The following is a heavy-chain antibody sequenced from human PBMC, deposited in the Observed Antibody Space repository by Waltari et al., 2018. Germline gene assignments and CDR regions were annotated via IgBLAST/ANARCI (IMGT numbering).Heavy chain of an antibody. V-gene: IGHV1-2*02. CDR3: ARGGSYWYFDL. J-gene: IGHJ2*01. CDR2: INPTSGGT. CDR1: GFTFTGYY. Sequence: QVQLVQSGAEVKKPGASVKVPCKASGFTFTGYYIHWVRQAPGQGLEWLGWINPTSGGTNYPQKFQGRVTMTRDTSISTDYMEMSRLTSDDTAVYYCARGGSYWYFDLWGRGTLVTVSS.